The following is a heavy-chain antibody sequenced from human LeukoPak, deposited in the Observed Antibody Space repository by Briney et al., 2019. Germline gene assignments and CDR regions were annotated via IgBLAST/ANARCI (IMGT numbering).Heavy chain of an antibody. CDR3: ARDRIRVLGY. J-gene: IGHJ4*02. V-gene: IGHV3-48*03. D-gene: IGHD2/OR15-2a*01. CDR1: GFTFSSYA. Sequence: GGSLRLSCAASGFTFSSYAMNWVRQAPGKGLEWVSYISSSGRTIYYADSVKGRFTISRDNAKNSLYLQMNSLRAEDTAVYYCARDRIRVLGYWGQGTLVTVSS. CDR2: ISSSGRTI.